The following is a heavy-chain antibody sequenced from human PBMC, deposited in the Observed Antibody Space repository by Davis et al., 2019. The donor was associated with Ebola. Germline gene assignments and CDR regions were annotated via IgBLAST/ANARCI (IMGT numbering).Heavy chain of an antibody. CDR3: ATEPPVWYRGSADAFDI. J-gene: IGHJ3*02. D-gene: IGHD3-10*01. CDR2: ISGSGGST. Sequence: PGESLKISCAASGFTFSSYAMSWVRQAPGKGLEWVSAISGSGGSTYYADSVKGRFTISRDNSKNTLYLQMNSLRAEDTAVYYCATEPPVWYRGSADAFDIWGQGTMVTVSS. CDR1: GFTFSSYA. V-gene: IGHV3-23*01.